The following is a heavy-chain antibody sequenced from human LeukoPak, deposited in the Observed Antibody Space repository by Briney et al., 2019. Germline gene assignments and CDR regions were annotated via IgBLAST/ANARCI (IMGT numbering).Heavy chain of an antibody. CDR1: GGSISSGGYY. V-gene: IGHV4-31*03. J-gene: IGHJ4*02. D-gene: IGHD6-6*01. CDR2: IYYSGST. CDR3: AREGVAYSSSSGPDY. Sequence: SQTLSLTCTVSGGSISSGGYYWSWIRPHPGQGLEWIGYIYYSGSTYYNPSLKGRVTISVDTSKNQFSLKLSSVTAADTAVYYCAREGVAYSSSSGPDYWGQGTLVTVSS.